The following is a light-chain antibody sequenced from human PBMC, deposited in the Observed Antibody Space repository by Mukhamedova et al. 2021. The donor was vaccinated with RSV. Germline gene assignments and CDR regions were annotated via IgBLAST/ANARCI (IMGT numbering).Light chain of an antibody. CDR3: QHYSSYLYT. J-gene: IGKJ2*01. Sequence: WYQRRVHGRAPKLLVHRASSLESGVPSRFSGSGPGTEFTLTITSLQPNAFAIYYCQHYSSYLYTFGQGTNLEIK. CDR2: RAS. V-gene: IGKV1-5*03.